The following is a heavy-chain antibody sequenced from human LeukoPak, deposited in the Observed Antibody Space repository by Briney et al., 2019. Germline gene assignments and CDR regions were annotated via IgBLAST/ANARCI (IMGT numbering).Heavy chain of an antibody. CDR2: IYYSGST. CDR3: ARVKRAVAGPFDY. D-gene: IGHD6-19*01. CDR1: GGSISSTTYY. Sequence: SETLSLTCTVSGGSISSTTYYWSWIRQPPGKGLEWIGYIYYSGSTNYNPSLKSRVTISVDTSKNQFSLKLSSVTAADTAVYYCARVKRAVAGPFDYWGQGTLVAVSS. J-gene: IGHJ4*02. V-gene: IGHV4-61*01.